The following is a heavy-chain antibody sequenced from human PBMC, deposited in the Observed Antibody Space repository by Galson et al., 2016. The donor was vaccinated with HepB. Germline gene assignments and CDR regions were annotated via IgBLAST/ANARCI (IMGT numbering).Heavy chain of an antibody. D-gene: IGHD1-7*01. CDR3: ATHKTGPTGSPFDY. J-gene: IGHJ4*02. CDR1: GGSIRSNYY. CDR2: IHYGGTT. Sequence: TVSGGSIRSNYYWGWIRPPPGQGLEWMGSIHYGGTTQANPSLKSRVTMTVDTSKNQFSLNLGSVTAADTAFYYCATHKTGPTGSPFDYWGQGALVTVSS. V-gene: IGHV4-39*01.